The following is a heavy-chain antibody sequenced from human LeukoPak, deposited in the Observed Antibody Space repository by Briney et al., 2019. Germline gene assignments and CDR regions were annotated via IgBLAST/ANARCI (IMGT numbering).Heavy chain of an antibody. CDR3: VRDLDWGAYDY. Sequence: SGGSLRLSCAPSGFTFSAYTMNWVRQAPGKGLEWVSGISGSGASTYQAASVKGRFTISRDNSKNTLHLQMNSLRIEDTAVYYCVRDLDWGAYDYWGQGTLVTVSS. D-gene: IGHD3-9*01. J-gene: IGHJ4*02. CDR2: ISGSGAST. CDR1: GFTFSAYT. V-gene: IGHV3-23*01.